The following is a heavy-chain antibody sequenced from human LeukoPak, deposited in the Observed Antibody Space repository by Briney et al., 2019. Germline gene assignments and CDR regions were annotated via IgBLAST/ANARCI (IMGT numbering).Heavy chain of an antibody. Sequence: GGSLRLSCAASGFTFSSYGMHWVRQAPGKGLERVAVISYDGSNKYYADSVKGRFTISRDNSKNTLYLQMNSLRAEDTAVYYCAKDSLTFGDLPVNWGQGTLVTVSS. CDR1: GFTFSSYG. V-gene: IGHV3-30*18. J-gene: IGHJ4*02. CDR3: AKDSLTFGDLPVN. CDR2: ISYDGSNK. D-gene: IGHD3-10*01.